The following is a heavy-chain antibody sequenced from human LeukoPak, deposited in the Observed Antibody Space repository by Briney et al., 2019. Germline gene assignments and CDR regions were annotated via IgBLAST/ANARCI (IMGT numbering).Heavy chain of an antibody. CDR1: GFTFDDYA. D-gene: IGHD1/OR15-1a*01. CDR3: AKVATPNTLDALDI. J-gene: IGHJ3*02. Sequence: GGSLRLSCAASGFTFDDYAMHWVRQAPGKGLEWVSGISWNSGSIGYADSVKGRFTISRDNAKNSLYLQMNSLRAEDTAVYYCAKVATPNTLDALDIWGQGTMVTVSS. CDR2: ISWNSGSI. V-gene: IGHV3-9*01.